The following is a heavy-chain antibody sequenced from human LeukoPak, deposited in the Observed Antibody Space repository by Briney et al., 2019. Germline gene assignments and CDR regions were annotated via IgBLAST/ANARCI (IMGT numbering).Heavy chain of an antibody. CDR1: SGSISNYD. Sequence: SETLSLTCTVSSGSISNYDWSWIRQPAGKGLEWIGRIYASGSTNYNPSLKSRVTMSVDTSKKQFSLKLSSVTAADTAVYYCARLTSSWYQDWYFDLWGRGTLVTVSS. V-gene: IGHV4-4*07. D-gene: IGHD6-13*01. J-gene: IGHJ2*01. CDR2: IYASGST. CDR3: ARLTSSWYQDWYFDL.